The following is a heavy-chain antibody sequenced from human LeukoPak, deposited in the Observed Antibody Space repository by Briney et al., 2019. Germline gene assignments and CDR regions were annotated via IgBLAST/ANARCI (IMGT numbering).Heavy chain of an antibody. J-gene: IGHJ4*02. D-gene: IGHD6-13*01. CDR3: TTGQQLVLS. V-gene: IGHV3-15*01. CDR2: IKSKTDGGTT. CDR1: GFTFSNAW. Sequence: AGTLRRSCAASGFTFSNAWMSWLRQAPGKGLGWVGRIKSKTDGGTTDYAATVKGRFTISRDDSKNTLYLQMNSLKTEYTGVYYCTTGQQLVLSWGQGTLVTVSS.